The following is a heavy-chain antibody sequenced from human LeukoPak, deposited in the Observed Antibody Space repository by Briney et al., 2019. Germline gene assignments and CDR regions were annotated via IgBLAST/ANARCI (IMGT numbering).Heavy chain of an antibody. CDR3: ARGPARGVIKTDY. CDR2: INPNSGGT. CDR1: GYTFTGYY. J-gene: IGHJ4*02. Sequence: ASVKVSCKASGYTFTGYYMHWVRQAPGQGLEWMGWINPNSGGTNYAQKFQGRVTMTRDTSISTAYMELSRLRSDDTALYYCARGPARGVIKTDYWGQGTLVTVSS. D-gene: IGHD3-10*01. V-gene: IGHV1-2*02.